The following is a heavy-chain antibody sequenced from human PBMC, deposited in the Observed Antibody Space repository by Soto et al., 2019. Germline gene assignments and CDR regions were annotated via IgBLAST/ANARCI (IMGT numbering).Heavy chain of an antibody. CDR1: GGTFSSYA. Sequence: QVQLVQSGAEVKKPGSSVKVSCKASGGTFSSYALSWVRQAPGQGLEWMGGIIPIFGTANYAQKFQGRVTLTADESTSTAYMELSTRGAEDTAVYYCARDVIAAAGTTGWGQGTLVTFSS. J-gene: IGHJ4*02. CDR3: ARDVIAAAGTTG. CDR2: IIPIFGTA. D-gene: IGHD6-13*01. V-gene: IGHV1-69*12.